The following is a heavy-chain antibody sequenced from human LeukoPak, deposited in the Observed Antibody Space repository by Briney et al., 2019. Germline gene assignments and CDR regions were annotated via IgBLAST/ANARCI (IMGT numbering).Heavy chain of an antibody. CDR3: ARVTPKYYYGSGSFDY. CDR1: GYAFTSYG. D-gene: IGHD3-10*01. J-gene: IGHJ4*02. CDR2: ISAYNGNT. Sequence: ASVKVPCKASGYAFTSYGISWVRQAPGQGLEWMGWISAYNGNTNYAQKLQGRVTMTTDTSTSTAYMELRSLRSDDTAVYYCARVTPKYYYGSGSFDYWGQGTLVTVSS. V-gene: IGHV1-18*01.